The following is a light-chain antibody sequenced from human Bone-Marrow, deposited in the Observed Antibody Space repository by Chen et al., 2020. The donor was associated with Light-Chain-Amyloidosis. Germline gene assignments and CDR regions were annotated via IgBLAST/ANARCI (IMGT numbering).Light chain of an antibody. CDR2: DDS. Sequence: SYVLPQPSSVSVAPGQTATIACGGNNIGSTSVHWYQQTPGQAPLLVVYDDSDRPSGIPERLSGSNSGNTATLTISRVKAGDEADYYCQVWDRSSDRPVFGGGTKLTVL. CDR3: QVWDRSSDRPV. J-gene: IGLJ3*02. CDR1: NIGSTS. V-gene: IGLV3-21*02.